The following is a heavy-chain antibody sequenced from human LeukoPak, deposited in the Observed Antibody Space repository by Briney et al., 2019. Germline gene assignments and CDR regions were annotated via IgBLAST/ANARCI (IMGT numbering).Heavy chain of an antibody. CDR2: LSGSSGRT. CDR1: GFTFSSYA. D-gene: IGHD3-10*01. V-gene: IGHV3-23*01. CDR3: ARDGSRVQFDY. J-gene: IGHJ4*02. Sequence: PGGSLRLSCAASGFTFSSYAMSWVRQAPGKGLEWVSALSGSSGRTYYADSVKGRFTISRDNSKNTLYLQMNSLRAEDTAVYYCARDGSRVQFDYWGQGTLVTVSS.